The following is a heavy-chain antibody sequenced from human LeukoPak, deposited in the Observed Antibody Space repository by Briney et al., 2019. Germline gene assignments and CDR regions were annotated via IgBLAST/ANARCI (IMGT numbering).Heavy chain of an antibody. CDR1: GDSIRSSGFC. CDR2: ICDTGNT. CDR3: ARHKSGIDWFDP. Sequence: SETLSLTCTLSGDSIRSSGFCWGWIRQPPGKGLECVGVICDTGNTYYNPSLKSRVTISVDTSKNQFSLRVTSVTAADTALYYCARHKSGIDWFDPWGQGTLVTVSS. V-gene: IGHV4-39*01. D-gene: IGHD1-14*01. J-gene: IGHJ5*02.